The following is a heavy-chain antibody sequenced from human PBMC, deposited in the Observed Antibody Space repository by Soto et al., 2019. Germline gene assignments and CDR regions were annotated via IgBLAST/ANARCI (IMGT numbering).Heavy chain of an antibody. Sequence: RLSCAASGFTFSNYAMSWLRQPPGKGLEWVSAISGSGDRTYYTDSVKGRFTISRDNSKNTLYLQMNSLRAEDSAVYYCVRERSGHSYADSCGQGPLVTVYS. CDR3: VRERSGHSYADS. CDR1: GFTFSNYA. CDR2: ISGSGDRT. J-gene: IGHJ4*02. V-gene: IGHV3-23*01. D-gene: IGHD5-18*01.